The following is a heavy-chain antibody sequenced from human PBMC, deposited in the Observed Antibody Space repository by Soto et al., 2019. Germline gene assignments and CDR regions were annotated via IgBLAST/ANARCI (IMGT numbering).Heavy chain of an antibody. D-gene: IGHD3-10*01. Sequence: QVHLVQSGAEVKQPGASVRVSCKASGYTFTNYDITWVRQATGQGLEWMGWMNPDSENTGSPQKFQGRVTMTVITSINTAYMELTSLRSEDTAVYYCTRAQFEFGSYCGLDVWGQGTTVTVSS. CDR3: TRAQFEFGSYCGLDV. J-gene: IGHJ6*02. CDR1: GYTFTNYD. V-gene: IGHV1-8*01. CDR2: MNPDSENT.